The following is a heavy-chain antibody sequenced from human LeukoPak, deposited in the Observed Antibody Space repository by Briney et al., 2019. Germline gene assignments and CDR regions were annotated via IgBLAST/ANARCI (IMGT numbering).Heavy chain of an antibody. D-gene: IGHD6-13*01. V-gene: IGHV3-9*01. CDR1: GFTFDDYA. CDR2: ISWNSGSI. J-gene: IGHJ5*02. Sequence: GESLRLTCAASGFTFDDYAMHWVRQAPGKGLEWVSGISWNSGSIGYADSVEGRFTISRDNAKNSLYLQMNSLRAEDTALYYCAKDQIAAAGGWFDPWGQGTLVTVSS. CDR3: AKDQIAAAGGWFDP.